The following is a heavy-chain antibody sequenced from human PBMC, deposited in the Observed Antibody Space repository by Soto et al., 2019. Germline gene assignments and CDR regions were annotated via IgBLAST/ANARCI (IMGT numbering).Heavy chain of an antibody. J-gene: IGHJ4*02. CDR1: GFTFSSYA. CDR2: ISGSGGST. CDR3: AKPRFYCSSTSCYNYYFDV. Sequence: PGGSLRLSCAASGFTFSSYAMSWVRQAPGKGLEWVSAISGSGGSTYYADSVKGRFTISRDNSKNTLYLQMNSLRAEDTAVYYCAKPRFYCSSTSCYNYYFDVWGQGTRVTVSS. V-gene: IGHV3-23*01. D-gene: IGHD2-2*01.